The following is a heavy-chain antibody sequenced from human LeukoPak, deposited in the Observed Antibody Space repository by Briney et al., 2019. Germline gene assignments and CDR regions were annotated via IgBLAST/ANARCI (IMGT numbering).Heavy chain of an antibody. J-gene: IGHJ3*02. CDR2: FYPGDSDT. D-gene: IGHD5-24*01. CDR3: ATWLREGYNSHRRHDAFDI. V-gene: IGHV5-51*01. CDR1: EYSFTSYW. Sequence: GESLNTSWKGPEYSFTSYWIGWVRQLPGKGLEWMGIFYPGDSDTRYSPSFQGQVTISADKSISTAYLQWSSLKASDTAMYYCATWLREGYNSHRRHDAFDIWGQGTMVTVSS.